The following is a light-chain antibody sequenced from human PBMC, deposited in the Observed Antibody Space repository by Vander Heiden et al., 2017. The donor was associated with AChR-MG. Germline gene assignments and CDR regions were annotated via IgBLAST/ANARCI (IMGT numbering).Light chain of an antibody. J-gene: IGKJ1*01. CDR2: GAS. V-gene: IGKV3-20*01. CDR1: QSVSSSY. CDR3: QQDGSSPWT. Sequence: EIVLTQSPGTLSLSPGERATLSCRASQSVSSSYLAWYQQKPGQAPRLLIYGASSSATGIPGRFSRSGSGTDFTLTISRLEPEDFAVYYCQQDGSSPWTFGQGTKVEIK.